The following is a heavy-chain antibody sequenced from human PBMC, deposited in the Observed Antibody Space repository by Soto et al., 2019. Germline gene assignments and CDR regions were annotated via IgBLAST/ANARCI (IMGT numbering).Heavy chain of an antibody. Sequence: SETLSLTCAVYGGSLSGYYWTWIRQPPGKGLEWIGEMNQSGSTTYNPSLKSRVIISIDTSKNQISLKLSSVTAADTAVYYCARVPYYDSRSFDYWGQGTLVTVSS. CDR1: GGSLSGYY. CDR2: MNQSGST. D-gene: IGHD3-22*01. J-gene: IGHJ4*02. V-gene: IGHV4-34*01. CDR3: ARVPYYDSRSFDY.